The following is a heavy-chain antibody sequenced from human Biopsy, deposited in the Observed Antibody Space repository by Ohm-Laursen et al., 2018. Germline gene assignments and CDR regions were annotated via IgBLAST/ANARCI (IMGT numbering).Heavy chain of an antibody. D-gene: IGHD3-9*01. CDR1: GFAFSYYG. J-gene: IGHJ5*02. V-gene: IGHV3-33*01. CDR2: MWSDGINK. CDR3: ARDDDTTGHYMILNH. Sequence: SLRLSCAVSGFAFSYYGLHWVCQAPGKGLQWVAVMWSDGINKNYADSVKGRFTVSRDNSNNVLYLQMSSLRDEDSAVYYCARDDDTTGHYMILNHWGQGTLVTVSS.